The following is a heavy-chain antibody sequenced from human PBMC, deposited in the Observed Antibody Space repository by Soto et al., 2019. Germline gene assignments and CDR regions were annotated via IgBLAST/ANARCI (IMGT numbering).Heavy chain of an antibody. CDR3: ARDRSALSGTYWLDS. CDR2: LSNSGIT. Sequence: PSETLSLTCAVSGGSVSSYYWSWIRQPPGKGLGWIGYLSNSGITNYNPSLETRVTISVDTSKNQLSLKLSSVTAADTAVYYCARDRSALSGTYWLDSGGQGTLVTVSS. J-gene: IGHJ5*01. D-gene: IGHD6-19*01. V-gene: IGHV4-59*02. CDR1: GGSVSSYY.